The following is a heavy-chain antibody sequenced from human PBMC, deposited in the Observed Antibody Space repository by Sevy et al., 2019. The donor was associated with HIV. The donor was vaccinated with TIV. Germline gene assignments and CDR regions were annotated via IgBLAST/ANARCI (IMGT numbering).Heavy chain of an antibody. CDR2: IKSKSDGGTT. Sequence: GGTLRLSCAASGFTFSNAWMSWVRQAPGKGLEWVGRIKSKSDGGTTDYAAPVKGRFTISRDDSKNTLYLQMNSLKTEDTAVYYCTTAYCGDDCYYYWGQGTLVTVSS. CDR3: TTAYCGDDCYYY. D-gene: IGHD2-21*02. J-gene: IGHJ4*02. CDR1: GFTFSNAW. V-gene: IGHV3-15*01.